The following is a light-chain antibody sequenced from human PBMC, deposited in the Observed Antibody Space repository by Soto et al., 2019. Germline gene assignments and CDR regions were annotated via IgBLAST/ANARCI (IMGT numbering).Light chain of an antibody. CDR1: SSNIGAGYD. CDR3: QSYDSSLSGVV. J-gene: IGLJ2*01. CDR2: GNS. V-gene: IGLV1-40*01. Sequence: QSVLTQPPSVSGAPGQRVTISCTGSSSNIGAGYDVHWYQQLPGTAPKLLIEGNSNRPSWVPDRFSGSKSGTSASLAITGLQDEDEADYYCQSYDSSLSGVVFGGGTKLTVL.